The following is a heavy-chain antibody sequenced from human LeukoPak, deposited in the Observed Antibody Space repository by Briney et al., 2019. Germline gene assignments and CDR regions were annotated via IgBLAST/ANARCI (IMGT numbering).Heavy chain of an antibody. Sequence: PGGSLRLSCAASGFTFSSYAMHWVRQAPGKGLEYVSAISSNGGSTYYANSVKGRFTISRDNSKNTLYLQMGSLRAEDMAVYYCARSAEEYSSGWYYFDYWGQGTLVTVSS. D-gene: IGHD6-19*01. J-gene: IGHJ4*02. CDR1: GFTFSSYA. CDR2: ISSNGGST. CDR3: ARSAEEYSSGWYYFDY. V-gene: IGHV3-64*01.